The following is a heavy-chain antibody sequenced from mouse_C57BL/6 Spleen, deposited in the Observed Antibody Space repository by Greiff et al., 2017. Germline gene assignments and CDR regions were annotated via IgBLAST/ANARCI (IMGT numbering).Heavy chain of an antibody. CDR2: IDPSDSYT. Sequence: QVQLQQPGAELVKPGASVKLSCKASGYTFTSYWMQWVKQRPGQGLEWIGEIDPSDSYTNYNQKFKGKATLTVDTSSSTAYMQLSSLTSEDSAVYYCARREGLRLDYWGQGTTLTVSS. V-gene: IGHV1-50*01. D-gene: IGHD2-4*01. CDR1: GYTFTSYW. J-gene: IGHJ2*01. CDR3: ARREGLRLDY.